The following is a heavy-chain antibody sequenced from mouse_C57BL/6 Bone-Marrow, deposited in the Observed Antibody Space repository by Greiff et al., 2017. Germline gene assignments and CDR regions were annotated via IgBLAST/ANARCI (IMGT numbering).Heavy chain of an antibody. V-gene: IGHV3-8*01. CDR1: GYSITSDY. Sequence: ESGPGLAKPSQTLSLTCSVTGYSITSDYWNWIRKFPGNKLEYMGYISYSGSTYYNPSLKSRISITRDTSKNQYYLQLNSVTTEDTATYYCARGKTVVATFDYYFDYWGQGTTLTVSS. CDR3: ARGKTVVATFDYYFDY. J-gene: IGHJ2*01. CDR2: ISYSGST. D-gene: IGHD1-1*01.